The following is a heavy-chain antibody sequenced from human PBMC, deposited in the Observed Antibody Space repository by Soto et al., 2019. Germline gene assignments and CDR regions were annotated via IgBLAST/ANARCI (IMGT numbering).Heavy chain of an antibody. CDR2: IWYDGSNK. CDR1: GFSFSRHG. D-gene: IGHD6-6*01. J-gene: IGHJ4*02. V-gene: IGHV3-33*01. CDR3: ARGDLYSSSPDY. Sequence: QEQLVESGGGVVQPGRSLRLSCAASGFSFSRHGMHWVRQAPGKGLEWVAIIWYDGSNKYYADSVKGQFTISRDNSKNTLYLQMNSLRAEDTAVYYCARGDLYSSSPDYWGQGTLVTVSS.